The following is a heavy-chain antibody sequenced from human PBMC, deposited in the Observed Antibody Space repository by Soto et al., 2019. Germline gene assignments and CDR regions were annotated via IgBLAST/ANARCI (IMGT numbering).Heavy chain of an antibody. CDR2: IYYSGST. J-gene: IGHJ5*02. Sequence: SETLSLTCTVSGGSISSGGYYWSWIRQHPGKGLEWIGYIYYSGSTYYNPSLKSRVTISVDTSKNQFSLKLSSVTAADTAVYYCAREVQGWFDPWGQGTLVTVSS. V-gene: IGHV4-31*03. CDR1: GGSISSGGYY. D-gene: IGHD3-10*01. CDR3: AREVQGWFDP.